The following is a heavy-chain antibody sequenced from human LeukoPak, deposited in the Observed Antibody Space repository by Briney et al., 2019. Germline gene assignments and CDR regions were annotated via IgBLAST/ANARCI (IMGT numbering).Heavy chain of an antibody. CDR2: ISSTSSYI. D-gene: IGHD5-24*01. Sequence: GGSLRLSCAAFGFTFSSYSMSWVRQAPGKGLEWVSSISSTSSYIYYADPVKGRITISRDNAKNSLYLQMNSLRAEDTAMYYCARDFRTQLDGYSPPYHFDYWGQGVLVTVSS. CDR3: ARDFRTQLDGYSPPYHFDY. CDR1: GFTFSSYS. V-gene: IGHV3-21*01. J-gene: IGHJ4*02.